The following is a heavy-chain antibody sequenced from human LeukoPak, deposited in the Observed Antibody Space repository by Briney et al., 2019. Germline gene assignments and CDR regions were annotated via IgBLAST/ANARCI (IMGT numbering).Heavy chain of an antibody. D-gene: IGHD3-10*01. Sequence: GGSLRLSCVASGFTFSTYSMFWVRQAPGKGLEWVSYISSSGSTIYYADSVKGRFTISRDNSKNTLYLEMNSLRAEDTAVYYCAKDIGSYYDYWGQGILVTVS. J-gene: IGHJ4*02. V-gene: IGHV3-48*01. CDR2: ISSSGSTI. CDR3: AKDIGSYYDY. CDR1: GFTFSTYS.